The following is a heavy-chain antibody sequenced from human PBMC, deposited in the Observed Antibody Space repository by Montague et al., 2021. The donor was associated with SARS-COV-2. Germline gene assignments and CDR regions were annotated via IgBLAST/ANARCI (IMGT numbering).Heavy chain of an antibody. CDR1: GFTFSSYA. J-gene: IGHJ4*02. CDR3: AKNRIAVAGPGAVHY. CDR2: IGGNGGGT. Sequence: SLRLSCAASGFTFSSYAMTWVRQAPGKGLEWVSVIGGNGGGTYYADSVKGRFSISRDNSENTLFLQMSSLRAEDTAVYYCAKNRIAVAGPGAVHYWGQGTLVTVSS. V-gene: IGHV3-23*01. D-gene: IGHD6-19*01.